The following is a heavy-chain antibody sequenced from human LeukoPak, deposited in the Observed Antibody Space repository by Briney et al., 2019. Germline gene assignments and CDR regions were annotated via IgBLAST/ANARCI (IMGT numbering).Heavy chain of an antibody. CDR2: FSSSGNTI. Sequence: GGSLRLSCAASGFTFSSYEMNWVRQAPGKGLGWVSHFSSSGNTIYYTDSVKGRFTISKDNSKNLQYLKMNSLKAEDTAIYYGTRTVARIGYWGQGTLVAVSS. CDR1: GFTFSSYE. D-gene: IGHD4-23*01. J-gene: IGHJ4*02. V-gene: IGHV3-48*03. CDR3: TRTVARIGY.